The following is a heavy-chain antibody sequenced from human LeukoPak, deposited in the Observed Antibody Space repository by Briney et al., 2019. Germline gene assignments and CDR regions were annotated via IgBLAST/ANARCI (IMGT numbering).Heavy chain of an antibody. Sequence: GGSLRLSCVALEFEPTYFWMTWVRRAPGKGLEWVANINPDGSGSFYLDSVRGRFTISRDNAKKSLYLQMNRLRAEDTAVYYCATFVGTVSGSYTVPGGLLVWGKGTTVSVSS. D-gene: IGHD3-16*02. J-gene: IGHJ6*04. V-gene: IGHV3-7*01. CDR1: EFEPTYFW. CDR2: INPDGSGS. CDR3: ATFVGTVSGSYTVPGGLLV.